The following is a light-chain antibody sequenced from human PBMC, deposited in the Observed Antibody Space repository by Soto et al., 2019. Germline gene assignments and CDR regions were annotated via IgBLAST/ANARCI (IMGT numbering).Light chain of an antibody. CDR3: AVWDDSLNALV. CDR2: GSG. Sequence: QLVLTQPPSASATPGQRVTISCSGGTSNIGSNHVNWYKQVPGTAPRLLIYGSGQRPSGVPDRFSGSRSGTSASLAISGVQSEDESLYSCAVWDDSLNALVFGGGTKLTVL. CDR1: TSNIGSNH. V-gene: IGLV1-44*01. J-gene: IGLJ2*01.